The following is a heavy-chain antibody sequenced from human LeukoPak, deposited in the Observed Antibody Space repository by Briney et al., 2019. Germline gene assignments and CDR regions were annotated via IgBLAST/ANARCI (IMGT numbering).Heavy chain of an antibody. D-gene: IGHD4-11*01. J-gene: IGHJ6*03. Sequence: GGSLRLSCVASGFTFSDYYMSWIRRAPGQGLEWLSYISPSGSAIYYADSVKGRFTISRDNAKNSLYLQMNSLRAEDTAVYYCARGDDSNDYYFYYYMDVWGNGTTVTVSS. CDR1: GFTFSDYY. CDR3: ARGDDSNDYYFYYYMDV. CDR2: ISPSGSAI. V-gene: IGHV3-11*04.